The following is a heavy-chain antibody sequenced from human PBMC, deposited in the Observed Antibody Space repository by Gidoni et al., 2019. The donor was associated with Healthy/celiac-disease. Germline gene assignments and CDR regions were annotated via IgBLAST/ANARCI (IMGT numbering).Heavy chain of an antibody. V-gene: IGHV4-30-2*01. J-gene: IGHJ3*02. CDR2: IYHSGST. D-gene: IGHD5-18*01. Sequence: QLQLQDSVSALVMPSQTLSPPSAASAGSISTAGSSCSWIRQPPGKRLEWIGYIYHSGSTYYNPSLKSRVTISVDRSKNQFSLKLSSVTAADTAVYYCARGIGGYSYGYTPDAFDIWGQGTMVTVSS. CDR1: AGSISTAGSS. CDR3: ARGIGGYSYGYTPDAFDI.